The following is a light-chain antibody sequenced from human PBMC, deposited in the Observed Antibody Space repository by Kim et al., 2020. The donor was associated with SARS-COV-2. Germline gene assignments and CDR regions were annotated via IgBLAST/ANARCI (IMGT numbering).Light chain of an antibody. Sequence: ARGKTARITCGGNNIRSKSGHWYQQKPGQAPVLVIYYHSDRPSGIPERFSGSNSGNTATLTISRVEAGDEADYYCQVWDSSSDHWVFGGGTKLTVL. CDR1: NIRSKS. J-gene: IGLJ3*02. V-gene: IGLV3-21*04. CDR3: QVWDSSSDHWV. CDR2: YHS.